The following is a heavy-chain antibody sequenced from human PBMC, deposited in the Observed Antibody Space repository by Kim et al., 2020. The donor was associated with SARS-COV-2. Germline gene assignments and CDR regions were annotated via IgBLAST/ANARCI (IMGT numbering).Heavy chain of an antibody. J-gene: IGHJ6*02. CDR1: GFTVGNYA. Sequence: GGSLRLSCAATGFTVGNYALTWVRQAPGKGLQWVSTISGSGSATYYVDSVKGRFTILRDNSKNTLSLQMNSLRAEDTAIYYCAKAFSAGVDVWGQGTTDT. CDR3: AKAFSAGVDV. CDR2: ISGSGSAT. V-gene: IGHV3-23*01.